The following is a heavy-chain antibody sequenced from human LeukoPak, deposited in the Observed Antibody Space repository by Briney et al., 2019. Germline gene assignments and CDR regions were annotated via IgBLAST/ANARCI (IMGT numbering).Heavy chain of an antibody. V-gene: IGHV3-23*01. CDR3: TKWSGYGDS. CDR1: GFTFSAHS. J-gene: IGHJ4*02. Sequence: PGWSLRLSCAASGFTFSAHSMTWVRQAPGKGLEWVSGISASGDATFYADSVKGRFTISRDNTKNTVDLQMNSLRAGDTAVYYCTKWSGYGDSWGQGTLVTVSS. CDR2: ISASGDAT. D-gene: IGHD5-12*01.